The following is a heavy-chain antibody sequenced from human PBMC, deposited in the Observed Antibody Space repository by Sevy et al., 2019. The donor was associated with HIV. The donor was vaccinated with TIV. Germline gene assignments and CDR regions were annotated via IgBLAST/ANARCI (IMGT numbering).Heavy chain of an antibody. V-gene: IGHV3-33*01. CDR2: IWFDGSNT. CDR3: ARDLEFYDHGDYGPAFMPDF. D-gene: IGHD4-17*01. CDR1: GFTFSSFG. J-gene: IGHJ4*01. Sequence: GGSLRLSCAASGFTFSSFGMHWVRQAPGKGLEWLAVIWFDGSNTYYADSVRGQFTISRDIAKNTLHLQMNSLRAEDTAVYYCARDLEFYDHGDYGPAFMPDFWGHGTLVTVSS.